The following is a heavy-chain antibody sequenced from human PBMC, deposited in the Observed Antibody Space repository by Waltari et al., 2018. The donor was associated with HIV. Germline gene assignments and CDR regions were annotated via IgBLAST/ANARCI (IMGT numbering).Heavy chain of an antibody. CDR2: IFYRGSI. CDR3: AREVQSAGYSSNFAV. V-gene: IGHV4-59*01. D-gene: IGHD6-13*01. J-gene: IGHJ1*01. Sequence: QVQLQESGPGLVKPSETLSLTCTVSGGSISSYYWSWLRPPPGKGLEWIGSIFYRGSINYNPSLKSRVTMSVDASKNQFSLKLSSVTAADTAVYYCAREVQSAGYSSNFAVWGQGTLVTVSS. CDR1: GGSISSYY.